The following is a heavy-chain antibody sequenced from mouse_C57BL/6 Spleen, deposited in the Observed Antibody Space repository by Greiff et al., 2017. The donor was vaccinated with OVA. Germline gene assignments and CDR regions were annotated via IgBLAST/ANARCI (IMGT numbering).Heavy chain of an antibody. CDR3: ARRYYGPRGAMDY. Sequence: QVQLQQPGAELVRPGSSVKLSCKASGYTFNSYWMDWVKQRPGQGLEWIGNIYPSDSETQSNPKFTDKATLTVDKSASTAYMQRSSRTSEDSAVYYCARRYYGPRGAMDYWGQGTSVTVSS. CDR2: IYPSDSET. D-gene: IGHD1-1*01. V-gene: IGHV1-61*01. CDR1: GYTFNSYW. J-gene: IGHJ4*01.